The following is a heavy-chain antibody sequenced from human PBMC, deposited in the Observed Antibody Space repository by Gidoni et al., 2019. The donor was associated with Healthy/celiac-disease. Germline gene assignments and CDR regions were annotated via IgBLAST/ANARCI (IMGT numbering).Heavy chain of an antibody. CDR3: ARGTQLLWFGELEYYFDY. CDR1: GVSISRGGYY. D-gene: IGHD3-10*01. CDR2: IYYSGST. J-gene: IGHJ4*02. Sequence: QVQLQESGPGLVKPSQTLSLTCPVSGVSISRGGYYWSWIRQHPGKGLEWIGYIYYSGSTYYNPSLKSRVTISVDTSKNQFSLKLSSVTAADTAVYYCARGTQLLWFGELEYYFDYWGQGTLVTVSS. V-gene: IGHV4-31*03.